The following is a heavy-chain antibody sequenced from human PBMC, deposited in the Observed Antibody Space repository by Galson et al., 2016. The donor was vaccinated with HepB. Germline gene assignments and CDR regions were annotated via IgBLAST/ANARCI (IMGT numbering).Heavy chain of an antibody. D-gene: IGHD3-22*01. CDR2: ISGSGDNT. CDR3: AKDRVLFYYERFYNFDY. J-gene: IGHJ4*02. Sequence: SLRLSCAASGFTFSSYAMSWVRQAPGKGLEWVSGISGSGDNTHYADSVKGRFTISRDNSKNTLYLQMKSLRAEDTAVYYCAKDRVLFYYERFYNFDYWGQGSLVTVSS. V-gene: IGHV3-23*01. CDR1: GFTFSSYA.